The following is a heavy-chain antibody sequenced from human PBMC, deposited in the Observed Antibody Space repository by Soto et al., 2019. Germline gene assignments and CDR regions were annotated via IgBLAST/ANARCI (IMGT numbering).Heavy chain of an antibody. J-gene: IGHJ6*02. CDR2: INGYNGNT. D-gene: IGHD6-19*01. CDR1: GYTFTTYG. V-gene: IGHV1-18*01. Sequence: QVQLEQSGAEVKKPGDSMKVSCKASGYTFTTYGISWVRQAPGQGLEWMGWINGYNGNTDYPQKLQGRVTMTTDTSTSTAYMELRSLRSDDTAVYYCAREGSAPSYYYGMDVWGQGTTVTVSS. CDR3: AREGSAPSYYYGMDV.